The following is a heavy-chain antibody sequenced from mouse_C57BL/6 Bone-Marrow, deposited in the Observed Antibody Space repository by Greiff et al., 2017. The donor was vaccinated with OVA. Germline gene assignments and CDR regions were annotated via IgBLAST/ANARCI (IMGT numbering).Heavy chain of an antibody. J-gene: IGHJ4*01. Sequence: DVHLVESGGGLVQPGGSLSLSCAASGFTFTDYYMSWVRQPPGKALEWLGFIRNKANGYTTEYSASVKGRFTISRDNSQSILYLQMNALRAEDSATYYCARGSNYDYYAMDYWGQGTSVTVSS. V-gene: IGHV7-3*01. CDR2: IRNKANGYTT. D-gene: IGHD2-5*01. CDR3: ARGSNYDYYAMDY. CDR1: GFTFTDYY.